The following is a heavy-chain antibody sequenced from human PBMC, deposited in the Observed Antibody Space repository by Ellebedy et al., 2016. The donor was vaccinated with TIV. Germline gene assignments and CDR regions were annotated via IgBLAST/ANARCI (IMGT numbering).Heavy chain of an antibody. V-gene: IGHV3-30*18. D-gene: IGHD2-2*01. CDR1: GFTFKSYD. Sequence: GGSLRLXXAASGFTFKSYDMHWVRQVPGKGLEWVAVISSDGGRKHYADSVKGRFTISRDNSMNTLFLQMNSLRPEDAAVFYCAKGKRYCSSANCPLGYWGQGNLVTVSS. J-gene: IGHJ4*02. CDR3: AKGKRYCSSANCPLGY. CDR2: ISSDGGRK.